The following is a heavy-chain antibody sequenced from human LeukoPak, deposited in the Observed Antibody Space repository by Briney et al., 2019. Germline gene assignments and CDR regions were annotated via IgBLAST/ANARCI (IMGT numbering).Heavy chain of an antibody. CDR2: SSSSSGYT. D-gene: IGHD2/OR15-2a*01. CDR1: GFTFSDFY. J-gene: IGHJ4*02. Sequence: GGSLRLSCAASGFTFSDFYMSWIRQAPGMGLEWVSYSSSSSGYTKYADSVKGRFTISRDSAKNSLYLQMNSLRAEDTAVYYCARSQWGTSFGRAGDFDYWGQGTLVTVSS. CDR3: ARSQWGTSFGRAGDFDY. V-gene: IGHV3-11*03.